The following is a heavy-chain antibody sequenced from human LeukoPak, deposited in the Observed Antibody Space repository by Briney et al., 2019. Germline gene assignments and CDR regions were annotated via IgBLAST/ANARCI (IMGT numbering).Heavy chain of an antibody. V-gene: IGHV3-43*02. D-gene: IGHD3-3*01. J-gene: IGHJ5*02. Sequence: GGSLGLSCAASGFTFDDYAMHWVRQAPGKGLEWVSLISGDGGSTYYADSVKGRFTISRDNSKNSLYLQMNSLRTEDTALYYCAKDISNYDFWSGFYTWGQGTLVTVSS. CDR1: GFTFDDYA. CDR3: AKDISNYDFWSGFYT. CDR2: ISGDGGST.